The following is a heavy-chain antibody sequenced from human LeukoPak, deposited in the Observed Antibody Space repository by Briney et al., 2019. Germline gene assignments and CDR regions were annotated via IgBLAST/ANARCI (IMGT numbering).Heavy chain of an antibody. CDR1: GGSISSDGYY. CDR2: VYYSGTT. Sequence: SETLSLTCTVSGGSISSDGYYWTWIRQYPGKGLEWIGYVYYSGTTYYNPSLESLVTMSVDTSKNQFSLRLSPVTAADTAVYYCARYRDSGGRLAFDIWGQGTMVTVSS. CDR3: ARYRDSGGRLAFDI. V-gene: IGHV4-31*01. J-gene: IGHJ3*02. D-gene: IGHD2-15*01.